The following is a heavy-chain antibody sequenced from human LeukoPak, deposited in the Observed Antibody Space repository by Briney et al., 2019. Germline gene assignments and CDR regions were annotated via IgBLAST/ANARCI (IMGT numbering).Heavy chain of an antibody. V-gene: IGHV5-10-1*01. Sequence: GESLKISCKGSGYSFTSYWISWVRQMPGNGLEWMGRIDPSDSYTNYSPSFQGHVTISADKSISTAYLQWSSLKASDTAMYYCATRLSSSWYYVDYWGLGTLVTVSS. CDR2: IDPSDSYT. J-gene: IGHJ4*02. CDR1: GYSFTSYW. D-gene: IGHD6-13*01. CDR3: ATRLSSSWYYVDY.